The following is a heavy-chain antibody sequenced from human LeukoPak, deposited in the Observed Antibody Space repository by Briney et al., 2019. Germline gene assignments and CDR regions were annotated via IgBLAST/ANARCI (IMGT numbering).Heavy chain of an antibody. CDR1: GGSISSGSYY. CDR2: IYTSGST. Sequence: SETLSLTCTVSGGSISSGSYYWSWIRQPAGKGLEWIGRIYTSGSTNYNPSLKSRVTISVDTSKNQFSLKLSSVTAADTAVYYCAREEGYYDYVWGCHYWGQGTLLTVSS. D-gene: IGHD3-16*01. V-gene: IGHV4-61*02. CDR3: AREEGYYDYVWGCHY. J-gene: IGHJ4*02.